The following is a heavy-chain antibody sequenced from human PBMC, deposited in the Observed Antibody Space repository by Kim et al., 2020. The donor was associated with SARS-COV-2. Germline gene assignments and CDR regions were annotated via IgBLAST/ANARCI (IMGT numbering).Heavy chain of an antibody. CDR2: ISSSSSYI. CDR1: GFTFSSYS. J-gene: IGHJ6*02. V-gene: IGHV3-21*01. CDR3: ARVVVVPAAITVYYYYGMDV. D-gene: IGHD2-2*02. Sequence: GGSLRLSCAASGFTFSSYSMNWVRQAPGKGLEWVSSISSSSSYIYYADSVKGRFTISRDNAKNSLYLQMNSLRAEDTAVYYCARVVVVPAAITVYYYYGMDVWGQGTTVTVSS.